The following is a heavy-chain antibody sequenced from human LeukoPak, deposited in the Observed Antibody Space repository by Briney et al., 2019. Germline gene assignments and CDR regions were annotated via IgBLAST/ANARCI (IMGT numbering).Heavy chain of an antibody. J-gene: IGHJ3*02. CDR1: GYTFTNYY. CDR2: INPSGDST. V-gene: IGHV1-46*01. CDR3: ARPLKDNYYDSSGYGDAFEI. Sequence: ASVKVSCKASGYTFTNYYMHWVRQAPGQGLEWMGIINPSGDSTNYAQKFQGRVTMTRDTSTSTVYMELSSLRSEDTAVYYCARPLKDNYYDSSGYGDAFEIWGQGTMVTVSS. D-gene: IGHD3-22*01.